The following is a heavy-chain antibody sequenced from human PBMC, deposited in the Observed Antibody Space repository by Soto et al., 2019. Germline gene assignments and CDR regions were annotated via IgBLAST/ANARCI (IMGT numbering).Heavy chain of an antibody. Sequence: SETLSLTCTVSGGSISSYYWSWIRQPAGKGLEWIGRIYTSGSTNYNPSLKSRVTMSVDTSKNQFSLKLSSVTAADTAVYYCARDQRVTIFGVVTQRRTYRIDVWGQGTTVTVSS. V-gene: IGHV4-4*07. CDR3: ARDQRVTIFGVVTQRRTYRIDV. CDR2: IYTSGST. J-gene: IGHJ6*02. D-gene: IGHD3-3*01. CDR1: GGSISSYY.